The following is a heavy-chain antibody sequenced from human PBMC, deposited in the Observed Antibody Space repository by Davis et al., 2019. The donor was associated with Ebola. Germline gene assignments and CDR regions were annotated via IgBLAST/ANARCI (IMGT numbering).Heavy chain of an antibody. J-gene: IGHJ4*02. V-gene: IGHV3-33*01. CDR2: IWYDGSNK. CDR3: ARGLMKLGPFGY. CDR1: GFTFSSYG. D-gene: IGHD7-27*01. Sequence: GGSLRLSCAASGFTFSSYGMHWVRQAPGKGLEWVAVIWYDGSNKYYADSVKGRFTISRDNSKNTLYLQMNSLGAEDTAVYYCARGLMKLGPFGYWGQGTLVTVSS.